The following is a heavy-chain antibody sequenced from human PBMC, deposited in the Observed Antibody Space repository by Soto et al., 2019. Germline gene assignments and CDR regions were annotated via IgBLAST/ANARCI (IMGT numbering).Heavy chain of an antibody. CDR3: AREGGSLNWFDP. CDR1: GFTLSDYS. J-gene: IGHJ5*02. CDR2: ISGSGGST. Sequence: PAGSLRLSCVVSGFTLSDYSMNWVRQAPGKGLEWVSYISGSGGSTYYADSVKGRFTISRDNSKNTLYLQMNSLRDEDTAVYYCAREGGSLNWFDPWGQGTLVTVSS. D-gene: IGHD1-26*01. V-gene: IGHV3-48*02.